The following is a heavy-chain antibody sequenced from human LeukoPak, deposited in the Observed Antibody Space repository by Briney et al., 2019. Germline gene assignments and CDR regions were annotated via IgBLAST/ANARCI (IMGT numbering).Heavy chain of an antibody. CDR3: ASSSPSGSRNPHDY. J-gene: IGHJ4*02. CDR2: IYTSGST. CDR1: GGSISSYY. D-gene: IGHD1-26*01. V-gene: IGHV4-4*07. Sequence: PSETLSLTCTVSGGSISSYYWSWIRQPAGKGLEWIERIYTSGSTNYNPSLKSRVTISVDTSKNQFSLKLSSVTAADTAVYYCASSSPSGSRNPHDYWGQGTLVTVSS.